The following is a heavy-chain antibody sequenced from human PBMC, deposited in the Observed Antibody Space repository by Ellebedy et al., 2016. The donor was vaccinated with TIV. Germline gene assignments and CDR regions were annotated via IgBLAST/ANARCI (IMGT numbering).Heavy chain of an antibody. J-gene: IGHJ4*02. CDR3: ARDRHYDFWSGYYLQTYFDY. Sequence: GESLKISXAASGFSFSDYWMGWVRQTPGKGLEWVAHIKEDGSDKYYVDSVKGRFTISRDNAKNSLYLQMNSLRAEDTAVYYCARDRHYDFWSGYYLQTYFDYWGQGTLVTVSS. V-gene: IGHV3-7*01. CDR1: GFSFSDYW. D-gene: IGHD3-3*01. CDR2: IKEDGSDK.